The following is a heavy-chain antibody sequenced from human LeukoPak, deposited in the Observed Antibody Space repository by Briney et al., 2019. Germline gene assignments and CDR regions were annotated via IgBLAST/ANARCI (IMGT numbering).Heavy chain of an antibody. CDR1: AYTFTSYN. Sequence: GASVKVSCKASAYTFTSYNINWVRQAPGQGLEWMGGIIPIFGTANYAQKFQGRVTITADESTSTAYMELSSLRSEDTAVYYCARGRRVVVHGWFDPWGQGTLVTVSS. CDR2: IIPIFGTA. D-gene: IGHD3-22*01. V-gene: IGHV1-69*13. J-gene: IGHJ5*02. CDR3: ARGRRVVVHGWFDP.